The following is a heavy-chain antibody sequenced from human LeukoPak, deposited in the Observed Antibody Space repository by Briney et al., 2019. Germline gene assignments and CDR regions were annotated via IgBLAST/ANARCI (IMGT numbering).Heavy chain of an antibody. CDR1: GGTFSSYA. D-gene: IGHD3-9*01. J-gene: IGHJ4*02. Sequence: ASVKVSCKASGGTFSSYAISWVRQAPGRGLEWMGGIIPIFGTANYAQKFQGRVTITTDESTSTAYMELSSLRSEDTAVYYCAGGLHYDILTGFFDYWGQGTLVTVSS. V-gene: IGHV1-69*05. CDR3: AGGLHYDILTGFFDY. CDR2: IIPIFGTA.